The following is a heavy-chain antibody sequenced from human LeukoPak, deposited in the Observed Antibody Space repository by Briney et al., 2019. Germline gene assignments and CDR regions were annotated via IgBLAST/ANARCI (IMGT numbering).Heavy chain of an antibody. V-gene: IGHV1-46*01. CDR3: ARDSGDGYNSYYFDY. CDR1: GYTFTSYY. CDR2: INPSGGST. D-gene: IGHD5-24*01. Sequence: ASVKVPCKASGYTFTSYYMHWVRQAPGQGLEWMGIINPSGGSTSYAQKFQGRVTMTRDTSTSTVYMELSSLRSEDTAVYYCARDSGDGYNSYYFDYWGQGTLVTVSS. J-gene: IGHJ4*02.